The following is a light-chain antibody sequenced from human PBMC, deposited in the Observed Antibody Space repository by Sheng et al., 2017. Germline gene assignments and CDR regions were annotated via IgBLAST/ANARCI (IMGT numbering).Light chain of an antibody. J-gene: IGKJ3*01. CDR3: QQSYDRPFT. CDR1: QSISSY. V-gene: IGKV1-39*01. CDR2: AAS. Sequence: DIQMTQSPSSLSASVGDRVTITCRASQSISSYLNWYQQKPGKAPKLLIYAASRLQSGVPSRFSGSGSGTDFTLTISSLQPEDFATYSCQQSYDRPFTFGPGTKVDIK.